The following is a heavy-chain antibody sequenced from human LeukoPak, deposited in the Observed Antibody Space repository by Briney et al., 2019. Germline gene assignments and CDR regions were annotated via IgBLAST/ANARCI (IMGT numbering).Heavy chain of an antibody. J-gene: IGHJ4*02. Sequence: GGSLRLSCAASGFTFSSYVMSWVRQTQGKGLEWVSYISASGATTYFADSVKGRFTISRDNSKNTLYLQMNSLRAEDTAVYYCAKDFAVIIEYYFDYRGQGTLVTVSS. CDR1: GFTFSSYV. D-gene: IGHD3-3*01. CDR3: AKDFAVIIEYYFDY. CDR2: ISASGATT. V-gene: IGHV3-23*01.